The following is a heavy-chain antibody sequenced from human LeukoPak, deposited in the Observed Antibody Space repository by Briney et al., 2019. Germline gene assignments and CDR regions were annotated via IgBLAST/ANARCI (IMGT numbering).Heavy chain of an antibody. CDR2: INPGDSDT. V-gene: IGHV5-51*01. CDR1: GYRFTTYW. J-gene: IGHJ4*02. D-gene: IGHD3-22*01. Sequence: GESLKISCKGSGYRFTTYWIGWVRPMPGKGLEWMGIINPGDSDTRYSPSFQGQVTISADKSISTAYPLWSSLKASDTAKYYCARHPITRYYDSSGYSAAGPDYWGQGTLVTVSS. CDR3: ARHPITRYYDSSGYSAAGPDY.